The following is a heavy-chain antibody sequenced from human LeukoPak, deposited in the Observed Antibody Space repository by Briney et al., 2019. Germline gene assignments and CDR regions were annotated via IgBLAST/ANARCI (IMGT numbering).Heavy chain of an antibody. CDR3: ARDTRTTYYYGSGSYYYYYGMDV. J-gene: IGHJ6*04. D-gene: IGHD3-10*01. Sequence: PGGSLRLSCAASGFTFSSYSMNWVRQAPGKELEWVSSISSSSSYIYYADSVKGRFTISRDNAKNSLYLQMNSLRAEDTAVYYCARDTRTTYYYGSGSYYYYYGMDVWGKGTTVTVSS. CDR1: GFTFSSYS. V-gene: IGHV3-21*01. CDR2: ISSSSSYI.